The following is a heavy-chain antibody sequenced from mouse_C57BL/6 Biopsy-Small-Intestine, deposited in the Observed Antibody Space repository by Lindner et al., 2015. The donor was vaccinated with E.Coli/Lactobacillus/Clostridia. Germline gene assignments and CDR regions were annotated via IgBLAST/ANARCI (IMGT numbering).Heavy chain of an antibody. V-gene: IGHV9-3*02. J-gene: IGHJ1*01. D-gene: IGHD1-1*01. CDR1: GYTFTSYA. CDR2: INTNTGNP. CDR3: ARLHDYDRDV. Sequence: VKVSCKASGYTFTSYAMNWVRQAPGQGLEWMGWINTNTGNPTYAQGFTGRFVFSLDTSVSTAYLQIGSLRDDDTAVYYCARLHDYDRDVWGQGTTVTVSS.